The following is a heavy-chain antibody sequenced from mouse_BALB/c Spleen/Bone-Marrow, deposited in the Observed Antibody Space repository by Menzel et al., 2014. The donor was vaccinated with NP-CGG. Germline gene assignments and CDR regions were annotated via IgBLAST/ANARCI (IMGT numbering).Heavy chain of an antibody. J-gene: IGHJ4*01. Sequence: EVKLQESGGGLVQPGGSLKLSCAASGFDFSRYWMSWVRQAPGKGLEWIGEINPDSSTTNYTPSLKDKFIISRDNAKNTLYLQMSKVRSEDTALYYCARNAYYAMDYWGQGTSVTVSS. CDR2: INPDSSTT. V-gene: IGHV4-1*02. CDR3: ARNAYYAMDY. CDR1: GFDFSRYW.